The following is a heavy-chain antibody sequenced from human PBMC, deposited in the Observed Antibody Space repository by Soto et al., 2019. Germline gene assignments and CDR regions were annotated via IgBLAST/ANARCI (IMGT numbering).Heavy chain of an antibody. Sequence: QLQLQESGSGLVKPSQTLSLTCTVSDGSIITDDYSWSWIRQPPGKGLEWIGYIYHSGSTYYNPSLKSRLTISADRSKNQFSLNLSSVTAADTSVSYCARRVVATGEGFDYWAQGTLVTVSS. CDR3: ARRVVATGEGFDY. CDR2: IYHSGST. D-gene: IGHD5-12*01. V-gene: IGHV4-30-2*01. J-gene: IGHJ4*02. CDR1: DGSIITDDYS.